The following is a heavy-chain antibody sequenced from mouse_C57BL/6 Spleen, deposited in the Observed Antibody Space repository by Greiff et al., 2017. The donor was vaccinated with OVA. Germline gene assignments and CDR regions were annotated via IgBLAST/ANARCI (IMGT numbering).Heavy chain of an antibody. CDR3: ARGVTTVPFDY. CDR2: IYPGDGDT. J-gene: IGHJ2*01. V-gene: IGHV1-82*01. CDR1: GYAFSSSW. Sequence: VQLVESGPELVKPGASVKISCKASGYAFSSSWMNWVKQRPGKGLEWIGRIYPGDGDTNYNGKFKGKATLTADKSSSTAYMQLSSLTSEDSAVYFCARGVTTVPFDYWGQGTTLTVSS. D-gene: IGHD1-1*01.